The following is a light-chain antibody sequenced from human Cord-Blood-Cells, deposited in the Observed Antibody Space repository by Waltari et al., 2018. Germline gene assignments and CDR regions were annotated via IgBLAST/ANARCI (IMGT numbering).Light chain of an antibody. CDR2: EVS. CDR1: SRDVGGYNS. Sequence: QSALPQPASVSGSPGQSITISCTGTSRDVGGYNSVPWYQQHPGKAPKLMIYEVSNRPSGVSNRFSGSKSGNTASLTISGLQAEDEADYYCSSYTSSSTYVFGTGTKVTVL. CDR3: SSYTSSSTYV. V-gene: IGLV2-14*01. J-gene: IGLJ1*01.